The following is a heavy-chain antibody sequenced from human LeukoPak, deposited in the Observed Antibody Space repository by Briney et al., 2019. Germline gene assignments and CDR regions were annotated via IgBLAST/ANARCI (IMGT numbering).Heavy chain of an antibody. CDR2: IRGDSTET. Sequence: GGSLRLSCEGSGFTFSSYSMIWVRQAPGKGLEWVSSIRGDSTETRHADSLMGRFTISRDNAKKSLHLQMNSLSVYYSAGYSGAKGRFGVVLDYWGQGTLVTVSS. CDR1: GFTFSSYS. V-gene: IGHV3-21*01. J-gene: IGHJ4*02. CDR3: AKGRFGVVLDY. D-gene: IGHD3-3*01.